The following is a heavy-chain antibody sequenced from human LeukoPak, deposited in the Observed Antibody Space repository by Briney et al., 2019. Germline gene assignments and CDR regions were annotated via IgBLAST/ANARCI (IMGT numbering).Heavy chain of an antibody. J-gene: IGHJ5*02. Sequence: SETLSLTCTVSGGSISSYYWRWLRQPPGKGLEGIGYINYSGSTNYNPFLTSRVTISVDTSKNQFSLKLSSVTAADTAVYYCARDVSYYDYVWGSYGYSNWFDPWGQGTLVTVSS. CDR3: ARDVSYYDYVWGSYGYSNWFDP. CDR1: GGSISSYY. V-gene: IGHV4-59*12. CDR2: INYSGST. D-gene: IGHD3-16*01.